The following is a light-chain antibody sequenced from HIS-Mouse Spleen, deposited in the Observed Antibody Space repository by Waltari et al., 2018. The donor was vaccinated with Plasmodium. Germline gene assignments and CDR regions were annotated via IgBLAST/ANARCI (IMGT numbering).Light chain of an antibody. V-gene: IGKV1-39*01. J-gene: IGKJ4*01. Sequence: DIQMTQAPSSLSASGGDRVTITGRASQSISSYLNWYQQKPGKAPKLLIYAASSLQSGVPSRFSGSGSGTDFTLTIRSLQPEDFATYYCQQSYSTPPTFGGGTKVEIK. CDR1: QSISSY. CDR2: AAS. CDR3: QQSYSTPPT.